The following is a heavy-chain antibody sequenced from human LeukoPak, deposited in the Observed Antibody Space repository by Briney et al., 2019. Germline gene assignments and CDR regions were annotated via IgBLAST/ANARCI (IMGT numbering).Heavy chain of an antibody. Sequence: SETLSLTCTVSGGSISSSNYYWGWIRQPPGKGLEWIGEINHSGSTNYNPSLKSRVTISVDTSKNQFSLKLSSVTAADTAVYYCASGGFTSQTPMDVWGKGTTVTVSS. CDR2: INHSGST. V-gene: IGHV4-39*07. CDR3: ASGGFTSQTPMDV. CDR1: GGSISSSNYY. J-gene: IGHJ6*03. D-gene: IGHD2-2*01.